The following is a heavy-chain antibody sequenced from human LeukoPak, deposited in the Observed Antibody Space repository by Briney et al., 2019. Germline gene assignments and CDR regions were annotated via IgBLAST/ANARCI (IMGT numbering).Heavy chain of an antibody. CDR1: GASIYTYY. CDR2: ISPSAYT. D-gene: IGHD2-2*01. V-gene: IGHV4-59*08. J-gene: IGHJ6*02. CDR3: TRHDVVPVIGHGMAV. Sequence: PSETLSLTCTVSGASIYTYYWSWIRQPPGKGLEWIGYISPSAYTIYTPSLNSRVTISRDTSENQFSLILSSVTAADTAVYYCTRHDVVPVIGHGMAVWGQGTTVTVSS.